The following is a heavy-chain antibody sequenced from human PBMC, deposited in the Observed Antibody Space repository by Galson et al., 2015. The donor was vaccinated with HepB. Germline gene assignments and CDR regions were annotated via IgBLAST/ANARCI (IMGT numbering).Heavy chain of an antibody. CDR1: GYTFTSYG. Sequence: SVKVSCKASGYTFTSYGISWVRQAPGQGLEWMGWISAYNGNTNYAQKLQGRVTMTTDTSTSTAYMELRSLRSDDTAVYYCARDLTLPQYYYDSSGYYLDYWGQGTLVTVSS. V-gene: IGHV1-18*04. J-gene: IGHJ4*02. CDR2: ISAYNGNT. D-gene: IGHD3-22*01. CDR3: ARDLTLPQYYYDSSGYYLDY.